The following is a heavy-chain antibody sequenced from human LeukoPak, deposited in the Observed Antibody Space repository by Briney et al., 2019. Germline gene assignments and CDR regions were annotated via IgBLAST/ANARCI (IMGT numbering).Heavy chain of an antibody. CDR2: INHSGST. V-gene: IGHV4-34*01. J-gene: IGHJ4*02. CDR1: GGSFSGYH. CDR3: ARGMYRSSSGSDY. D-gene: IGHD6-6*01. Sequence: PSETLSLTCAVYGGSFSGYHWSWIRQPPGKGLEWIGKINHSGSTNYNPSLKSRVTISVDTSKNQFSLKLNSVTAADTAVYYCARGMYRSSSGSDYWGQGTLVTVSS.